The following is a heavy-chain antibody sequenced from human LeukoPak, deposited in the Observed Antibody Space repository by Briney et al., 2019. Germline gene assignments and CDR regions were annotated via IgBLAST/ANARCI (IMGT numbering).Heavy chain of an antibody. Sequence: GGSLRLSCAASLFSFSDYYMTWIRQAPGRGLDWLSYISGSGNTVYYANSVKGRFTISRDNAKNSLYLQMNSLRAEDTAVYFCARANRGVGYFDYWGQGTLVTVSS. CDR1: LFSFSDYY. D-gene: IGHD2-8*01. CDR3: ARANRGVGYFDY. J-gene: IGHJ4*02. V-gene: IGHV3-11*01. CDR2: ISGSGNTV.